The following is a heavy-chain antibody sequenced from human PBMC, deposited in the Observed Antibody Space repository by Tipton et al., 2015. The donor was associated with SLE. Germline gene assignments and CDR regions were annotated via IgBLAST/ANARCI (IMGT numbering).Heavy chain of an antibody. V-gene: IGHV3-9*01. Sequence: SLRLSCAASGFTFADYAMHWVRQAPGKGLEWVSGISWNSGSIGYADSVKGRFTISRDNAKNSLYLQMNSLRAEDTAVYYCARDGPGGYLSAEYFQHWGQGTLVTVSS. CDR1: GFTFADYA. J-gene: IGHJ1*01. CDR2: ISWNSGSI. D-gene: IGHD1-1*01. CDR3: ARDGPGGYLSAEYFQH.